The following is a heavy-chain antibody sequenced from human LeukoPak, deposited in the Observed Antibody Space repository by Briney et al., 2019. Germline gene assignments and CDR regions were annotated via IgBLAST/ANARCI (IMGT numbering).Heavy chain of an antibody. CDR1: GGSISSSSYY. CDR3: ARGRGSSAALYYYYYYMDV. Sequence: SETLSLTCTVSGGSISSSSYYWGWIRQPPGKGLEWIGYIYYSGSTNYNPPLKSRVTISVDTSKNQFSLKLSSVTAADTAVYYCARGRGSSAALYYYYYYMDVWGKGTTVTVSS. V-gene: IGHV4-61*05. CDR2: IYYSGST. D-gene: IGHD6-6*01. J-gene: IGHJ6*03.